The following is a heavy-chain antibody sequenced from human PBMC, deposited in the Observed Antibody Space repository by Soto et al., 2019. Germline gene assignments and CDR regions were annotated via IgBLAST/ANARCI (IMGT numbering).Heavy chain of an antibody. CDR1: GGTFSSYT. CDR2: IIPILGIA. D-gene: IGHD2-15*01. CDR3: ARERGVGDCSGGSCAADY. Sequence: QVQLVQSGAEVKKPGSSVKVSCKASGGTFSSYTISWVRQAPGQGLEWMGRIIPILGIANYAQKFQGRVTITADKSTGTAYMELRSLRSEDTAVYYCARERGVGDCSGGSCAADYWGQGTLVTVSS. J-gene: IGHJ4*02. V-gene: IGHV1-69*08.